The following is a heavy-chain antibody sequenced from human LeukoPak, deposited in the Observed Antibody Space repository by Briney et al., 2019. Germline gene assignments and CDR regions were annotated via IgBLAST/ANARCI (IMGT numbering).Heavy chain of an antibody. V-gene: IGHV3-23*01. CDR3: AKPISVGLAVTADWFHP. D-gene: IGHD6-19*01. CDR2: INANAINT. J-gene: IGHJ5*02. CDR1: GFAFSFSA. Sequence: GGSLRLSCAASGFAFSFSAMTWVRQAPGTGLEWVSTINANAINTYYADSVKGRFTISRDNSKSTLYLQLNSLRAEDTAVYYRAKPISVGLAVTADWFHPWGQGTLVTVSS.